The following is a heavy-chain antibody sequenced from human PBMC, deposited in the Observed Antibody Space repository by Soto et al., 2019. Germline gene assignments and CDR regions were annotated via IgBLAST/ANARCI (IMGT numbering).Heavy chain of an antibody. CDR3: SRDAQKWLVAAFDL. J-gene: IGHJ3*01. CDR1: GYTFVSYG. CDR2: ISPYNGNT. D-gene: IGHD6-19*01. Sequence: QVQLVQSGAEVKEPGASVKVSCKASGYTFVSYGISWVRQAPGQGLEWMGWISPYNGNTNYAQKFQGRVTMTTDTSTSTVYMELRSLRSDDTAVYYCSRDAQKWLVAAFDLWAKGQWSPSLQ. V-gene: IGHV1-18*01.